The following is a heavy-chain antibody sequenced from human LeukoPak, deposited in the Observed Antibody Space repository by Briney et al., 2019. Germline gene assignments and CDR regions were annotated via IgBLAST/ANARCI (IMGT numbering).Heavy chain of an antibody. Sequence: PGGSLRLSCAASGFTFSSYWMSWVRQAPGKGLEWVANIKQDGSEKYYVDSVKGRFTISRDNAKKSLYLQMNSLRAEDTGMYYCARGFALRGQQLVLSGLDSLDYWGQGTLVTVSS. D-gene: IGHD6-13*01. CDR3: ARGFALRGQQLVLSGLDSLDY. CDR1: GFTFSSYW. CDR2: IKQDGSEK. J-gene: IGHJ4*02. V-gene: IGHV3-7*01.